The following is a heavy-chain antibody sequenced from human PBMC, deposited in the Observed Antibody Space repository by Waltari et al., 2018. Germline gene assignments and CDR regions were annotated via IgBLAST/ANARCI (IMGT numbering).Heavy chain of an antibody. J-gene: IGHJ4*02. CDR1: GCAFRDSG. D-gene: IGHD2-21*01. CDR3: ARRAPPYYFDY. Sequence: QVHLVESGGGVVQPGRSLRRSWEGSGCAFRDSGMHWVPQAPGKGLDWVAVISYDASSLHYADSVKGRFTISRDNSKNILYLQMNGLRPDDTAVYYCARRAPPYYFDYWGRGTLVTVSS. V-gene: IGHV3-30*03. CDR2: ISYDASSL.